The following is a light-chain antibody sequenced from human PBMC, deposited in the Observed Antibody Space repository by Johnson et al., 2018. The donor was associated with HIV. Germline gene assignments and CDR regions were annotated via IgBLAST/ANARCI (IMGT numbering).Light chain of an antibody. Sequence: QPVLTQPPSVSAAPGQKVTISCSGSSSNIGNNYVSWYQQLPGTAPKLLIYENNKRPSGIPDRFSGSKSGTSATLGITGLQTGDEAVYYSGTWDSSLSSYVFRTGTKVTFL. J-gene: IGLJ1*01. V-gene: IGLV1-51*02. CDR2: ENN. CDR3: GTWDSSLSSYV. CDR1: SSNIGNNY.